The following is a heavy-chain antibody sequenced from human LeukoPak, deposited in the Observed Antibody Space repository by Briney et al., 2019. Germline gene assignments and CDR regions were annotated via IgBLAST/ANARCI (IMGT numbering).Heavy chain of an antibody. D-gene: IGHD3-10*02. J-gene: IGHJ6*04. Sequence: GGSLRLSCAASGFTFSSYAMSWVRQAPGKGLEWVSAISGSGGTTYYADSVKGRFTISRDSSKNTLYLQMNSLRAEDTAVYYCAELGITMIGGVWGKGTTVTISS. CDR1: GFTFSSYA. CDR3: AELGITMIGGV. CDR2: ISGSGGTT. V-gene: IGHV3-23*01.